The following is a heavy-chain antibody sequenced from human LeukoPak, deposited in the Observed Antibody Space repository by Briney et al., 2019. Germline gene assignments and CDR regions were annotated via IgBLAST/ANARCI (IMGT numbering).Heavy chain of an antibody. CDR3: ARRWLRQRAFDI. V-gene: IGHV4-34*01. D-gene: IGHD5-12*01. J-gene: IGHJ3*02. CDR2: INHSGST. CDR1: GGSFSGYY. Sequence: SETLSLTCAVYGGSFSGYYWSWIRQPPGKWLEWIGEINHSGSTNYNPSLKSRVTISVDTSKNQFSLKLSSVTAADTAVYYCARRWLRQRAFDIWGQGTMVTVSS.